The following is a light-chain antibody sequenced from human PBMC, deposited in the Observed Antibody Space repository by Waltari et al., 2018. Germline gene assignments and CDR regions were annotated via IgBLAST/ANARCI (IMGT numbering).Light chain of an antibody. CDR1: YSNVGSYDL. V-gene: IGLV2-23*02. CDR3: CSYASSSPRLI. CDR2: EVL. J-gene: IGLJ2*01. Sequence: QSALTQPASVSGSLGQSISISCSGGYSNVGSYDLVSWYHQRPGEAPKLLIYEVLKRPSGVSSRFSGSKSGNAASLTISALQPEDEGTYYCCSYASSSPRLIFGGGTELTVL.